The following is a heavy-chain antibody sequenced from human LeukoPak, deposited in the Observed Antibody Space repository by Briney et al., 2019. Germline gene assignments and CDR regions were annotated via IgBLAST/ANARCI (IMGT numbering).Heavy chain of an antibody. CDR2: MNPNSGNT. Sequence: ASVKVSCKXSGYTFTSYDINWVRQATGQGLERMGWMNPNSGNTGYSQKFQGRVTITRNTSIGTAYMELSSLRSEDTAVYYCARHYYDSSGYYFGLDYWGQGTLVTVS. V-gene: IGHV1-8*03. CDR3: ARHYYDSSGYYFGLDY. J-gene: IGHJ4*02. CDR1: GYTFTSYD. D-gene: IGHD3-22*01.